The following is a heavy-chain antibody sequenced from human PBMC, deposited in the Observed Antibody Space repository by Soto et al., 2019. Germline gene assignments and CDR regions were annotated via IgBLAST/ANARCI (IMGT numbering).Heavy chain of an antibody. CDR2: IGGSSSYT. V-gene: IGHV3-11*05. CDR3: ARRRTTGYYNH. CDR1: GFPFSDYY. Sequence: QVQLVESGGDLVKPGGSLRLSCAASGFPFSDYYMSWIRQAPGKGLEWVSSIGGSSSYTNNADSVKGRFTISRDNAKNSLYLQMNSLRAEDTAVYYCARRRTTGYYNHWGQGTLVSVSA. D-gene: IGHD3-9*01. J-gene: IGHJ5*02.